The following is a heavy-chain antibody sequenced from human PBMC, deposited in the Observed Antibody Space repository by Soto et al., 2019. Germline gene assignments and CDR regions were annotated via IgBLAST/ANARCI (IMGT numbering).Heavy chain of an antibody. J-gene: IGHJ3*01. CDR2: MTPNSGNT. CDR1: GYTFTSYD. D-gene: IGHD5-12*01. V-gene: IGHV1-8*01. Sequence: ASVKVSCKASGYTFTSYDINWVRQATGQGLEWMGWMTPNSGNTGYAQKLQGRVTMNRNTSISTAYMELSSLRSEDTAVYYCAWGPDGYNSWGQGTMVTVSS. CDR3: AWGPDGYNS.